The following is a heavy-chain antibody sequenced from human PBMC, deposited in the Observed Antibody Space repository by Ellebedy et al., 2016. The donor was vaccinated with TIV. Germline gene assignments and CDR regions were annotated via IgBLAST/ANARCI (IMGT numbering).Heavy chain of an antibody. V-gene: IGHV3-33*01. CDR2: IWSDGSNK. CDR1: GFSFGSDG. D-gene: IGHD3-3*01. Sequence: PGGSLRLSCAASGFSFGSDGMRWVRQAPGKGLAWVAVIWSDGSNKYSADSVKGRFTISRDNSKNTVYLQMNSLRAEDTAVYYCAGGLGLLYGGSPLDYWGQGTLVTVSS. J-gene: IGHJ4*02. CDR3: AGGLGLLYGGSPLDY.